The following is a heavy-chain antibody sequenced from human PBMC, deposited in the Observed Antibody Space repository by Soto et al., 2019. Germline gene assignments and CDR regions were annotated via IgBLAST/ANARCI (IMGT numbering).Heavy chain of an antibody. J-gene: IGHJ5*02. CDR1: GYTFTRYS. Sequence: ASVKVSCKASGYTFTRYSINWVRQAPGQGLEWVGWISNYNGDTKYAEKFQGRVTLTTDTSTTTTYMDLRSLTSDDTAVYFCARGDSTGSPTGWFDPWGQGTLVTVSS. CDR3: ARGDSTGSPTGWFDP. V-gene: IGHV1-18*04. CDR2: ISNYNGDT. D-gene: IGHD6-19*01.